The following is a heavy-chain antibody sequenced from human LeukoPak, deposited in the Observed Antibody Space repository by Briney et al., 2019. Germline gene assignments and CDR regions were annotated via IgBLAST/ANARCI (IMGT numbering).Heavy chain of an antibody. Sequence: PGGSLRLSCVASAFSLNAYNMNWVRQAPGKGLEWVSYISSSSSTIYYADSVKGRFTISRDNAKNSLYLQMNSLRVEDTAVYYCAKKDATFGTIDYWGQGALVTVSS. J-gene: IGHJ4*02. D-gene: IGHD1/OR15-1a*01. CDR1: AFSLNAYN. CDR3: AKKDATFGTIDY. CDR2: ISSSSSTI. V-gene: IGHV3-48*01.